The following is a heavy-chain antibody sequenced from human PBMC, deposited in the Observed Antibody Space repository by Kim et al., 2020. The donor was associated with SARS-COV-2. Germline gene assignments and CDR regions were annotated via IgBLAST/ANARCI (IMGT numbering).Heavy chain of an antibody. Sequence: RGSLRLSCAASGFIFSNYAMHWVRQAPGKGLEYVSAISSNGGITYYADSVKGRFTISRDNSKNTLYLQMGSLRDDDKGVYYCARGGSGSNYPYYGIDVWGQGTTVTVSS. J-gene: IGHJ6*02. D-gene: IGHD4-4*01. CDR2: ISSNGGIT. CDR3: ARGGSGSNYPYYGIDV. CDR1: GFIFSNYA. V-gene: IGHV3-64*02.